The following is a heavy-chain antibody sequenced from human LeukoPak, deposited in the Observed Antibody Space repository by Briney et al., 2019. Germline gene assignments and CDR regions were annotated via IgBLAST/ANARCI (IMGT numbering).Heavy chain of an antibody. Sequence: SVKVSCKASGGTFSSYAISWVRQAPGQGLEWMGRIIPILGTANYAQKFQGRVTITADKSTSTAYMELSSLRSEDTAVYYCARGYCSSTSCYPPYYYYGMDVWGQGTTVTVSS. J-gene: IGHJ6*02. D-gene: IGHD2-2*01. CDR2: IIPILGTA. CDR1: GGTFSSYA. CDR3: ARGYCSSTSCYPPYYYYGMDV. V-gene: IGHV1-69*04.